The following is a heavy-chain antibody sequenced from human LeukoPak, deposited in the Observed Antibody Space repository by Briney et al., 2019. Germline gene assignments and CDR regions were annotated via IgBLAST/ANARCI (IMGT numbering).Heavy chain of an antibody. D-gene: IGHD3-10*01. CDR1: GFTFSSYA. V-gene: IGHV3-64D*06. CDR2: ISINGGST. CDR3: VKESRVVRGVIMDAFDM. J-gene: IGHJ3*02. Sequence: VGSLRLSRSASGFTFSSYAMHWVRQAPGKGLEYVSGISINGGSTDYADSVKGRFTISRDNSKNTVYLQMSSLRAEDTAVYYCVKESRVVRGVIMDAFDMWGEGTVDPVSS.